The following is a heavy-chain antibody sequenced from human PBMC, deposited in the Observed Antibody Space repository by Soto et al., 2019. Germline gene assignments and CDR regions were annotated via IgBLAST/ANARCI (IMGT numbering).Heavy chain of an antibody. J-gene: IGHJ6*02. D-gene: IGHD1-26*01. CDR1: GGPFTSFD. CDR3: AVGLSGSYYQNGMDV. Sequence: VELVQSGSEVKKPGSSVKVSCKTSGGPFTSFDVNWVRQAPGQGLEWMGDIIPIFDTTNYAQKFQGRVTITADMATTTAYMELGSLRSDDTVVYFCAVGLSGSYYQNGMDVWGLGTTVIVS. V-gene: IGHV1-69*06. CDR2: IIPIFDTT.